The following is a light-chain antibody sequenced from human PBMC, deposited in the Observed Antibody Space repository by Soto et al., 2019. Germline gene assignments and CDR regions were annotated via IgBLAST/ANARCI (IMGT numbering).Light chain of an antibody. CDR2: GAS. J-gene: IGKJ1*01. V-gene: IGKV3-20*01. Sequence: EIVLTQSPGTLSLSPGEETTLSCRASQYVNSNYLAWYQQKAGQAPRLLIYGASSRATGIPDRFSGSGSGTEFTLTISRLELEDFAVYYCQQYGYPPRTFGQGTKVEIK. CDR3: QQYGYPPRT. CDR1: QYVNSNY.